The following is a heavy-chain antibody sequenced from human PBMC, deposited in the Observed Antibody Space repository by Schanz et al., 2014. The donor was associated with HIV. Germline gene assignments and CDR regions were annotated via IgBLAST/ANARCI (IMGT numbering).Heavy chain of an antibody. V-gene: IGHV3-30*18. D-gene: IGHD3-3*01. J-gene: IGHJ4*02. CDR1: GFPLRDYG. Sequence: QVQVVESGGGVVQPGRSLTLSCATTGFPLRDYGMHWVRQAAGKGLEWVAVISYDGRNKLYADSVKGRFTISRDNAKNMLYVQMNSLRAEDTAVYYCAKGPTFGVLTPADWGQGTLVTVSS. CDR3: AKGPTFGVLTPAD. CDR2: ISYDGRNK.